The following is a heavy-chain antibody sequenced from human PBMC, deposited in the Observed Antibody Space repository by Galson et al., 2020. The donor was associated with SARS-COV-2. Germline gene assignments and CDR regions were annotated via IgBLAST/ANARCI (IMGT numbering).Heavy chain of an antibody. CDR3: ARGGYCSSTNCYAFY. J-gene: IGHJ4*02. Sequence: SQTLSLTCTVSGGSISSSSYYWGRIRQPPGKGLEWIGNMYYSGNTYYNPSLKSRVTISIDTSKNQFSLKLTSVTAADTAVYYCARGGYCSSTNCYAFYWGQGTLVTVSS. CDR2: MYYSGNT. CDR1: GGSISSSSYY. V-gene: IGHV4-39*07. D-gene: IGHD2-2*01.